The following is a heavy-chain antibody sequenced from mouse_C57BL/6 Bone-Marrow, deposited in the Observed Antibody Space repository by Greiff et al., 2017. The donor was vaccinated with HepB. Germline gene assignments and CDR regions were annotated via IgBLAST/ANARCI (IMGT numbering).Heavy chain of an antibody. CDR2: IWGVGST. Sequence: VKLQESGPGLVAPSQSLSITCTVSGFSLTSYGVDWVRQSPGKGLEWLGVIWGVGSTNYNSALKSRLSISKDNSKSQVFLKMNSLQTDDTAMYYCARSYYSNYDAMDYWGQGTSVTVSS. J-gene: IGHJ4*01. CDR3: ARSYYSNYDAMDY. CDR1: GFSLTSYG. D-gene: IGHD2-5*01. V-gene: IGHV2-6*01.